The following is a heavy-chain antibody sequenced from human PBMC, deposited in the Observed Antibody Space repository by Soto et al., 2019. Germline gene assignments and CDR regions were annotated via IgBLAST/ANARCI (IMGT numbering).Heavy chain of an antibody. V-gene: IGHV3-23*01. CDR1: GFIFSSYT. D-gene: IGHD6-19*01. CDR3: GKDPSGFDGGWEYFDH. Sequence: EVQLLESGGGLIQPGGSLRLSCAPSGFIFSSYTMGWVRQAPGKGLEWVSSISGRGDSTYYADSVKGWLTISRDNSETTLYLQMNKLSGEESDYSSCGKDPSGFDGGWEYFDHWGQGDLVTVSS. J-gene: IGHJ4*02. CDR2: ISGRGDST.